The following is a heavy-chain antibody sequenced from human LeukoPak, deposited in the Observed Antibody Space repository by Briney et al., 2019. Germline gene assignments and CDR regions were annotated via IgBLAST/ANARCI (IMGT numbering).Heavy chain of an antibody. Sequence: SETLSLTCTVSGGSISSGGYYWSWIRQPPGKGLEWIGYIYHSGSTYYNPSLKSRVTISVDRSKNQFSLKLSSVTAADTAVYYCARDVLKGGIDYWGQGTLVTVSS. J-gene: IGHJ4*02. CDR2: IYHSGST. D-gene: IGHD2-8*01. CDR3: ARDVLKGGIDY. V-gene: IGHV4-30-2*01. CDR1: GGSISSGGYY.